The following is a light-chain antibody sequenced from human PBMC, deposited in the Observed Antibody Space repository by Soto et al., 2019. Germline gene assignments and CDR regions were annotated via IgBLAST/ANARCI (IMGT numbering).Light chain of an antibody. Sequence: DIQMTQSPSTLSASVGDRVTITCRASQSIDSWLAWYQQKPGKAPKLLIYDASSLESGVPSRFSGSGYGTEFTLTISSLQPDDFATYYCQQYNSYPWTFGQGTKVEIK. CDR3: QQYNSYPWT. CDR1: QSIDSW. CDR2: DAS. V-gene: IGKV1-5*01. J-gene: IGKJ1*01.